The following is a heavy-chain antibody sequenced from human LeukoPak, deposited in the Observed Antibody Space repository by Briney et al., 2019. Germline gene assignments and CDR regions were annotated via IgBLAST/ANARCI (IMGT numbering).Heavy chain of an antibody. Sequence: PGGSLRLSCAAPGFTFSSYWMHWVRQAPGKGLVWVSLINSDGSSTSYADSVKGRFTISRDNAKNTLYLQMNSLRAEDTAVYYCATSRSFDYWGQGTLVTVSS. V-gene: IGHV3-74*01. CDR2: INSDGSST. CDR3: ATSRSFDY. CDR1: GFTFSSYW. D-gene: IGHD2/OR15-2a*01. J-gene: IGHJ4*02.